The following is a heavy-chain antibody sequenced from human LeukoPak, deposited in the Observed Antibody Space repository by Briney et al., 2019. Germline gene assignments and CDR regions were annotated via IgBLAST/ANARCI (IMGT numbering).Heavy chain of an antibody. J-gene: IGHJ4*02. Sequence: GGSLRLSCAASGFTFSDYYMSWIRQAPGKGLEWVGRIKSKTDGGTTDYAAPVKGRFTISRDDSKNTLYLQMNSLKTEDTAVYYCTTDQRRIVWDLAVAGRWGQGTLVTVSS. CDR3: TTDQRRIVWDLAVAGR. CDR1: GFTFSDYY. D-gene: IGHD6-19*01. CDR2: IKSKTDGGTT. V-gene: IGHV3-15*01.